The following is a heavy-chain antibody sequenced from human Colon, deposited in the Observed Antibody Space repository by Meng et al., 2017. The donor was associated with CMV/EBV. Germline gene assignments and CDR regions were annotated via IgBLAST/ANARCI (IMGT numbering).Heavy chain of an antibody. CDR2: ISSRKSHI. Sequence: GGSLRLSCAASGFTFSSYWMSWVRQAPGKGLEWVSSISSRKSHIYYADSVKGRFTISRDDAQNSLSLQMNSLRVEDSAVYYCARVEGSVTSPLDYWGQGTLVTVSS. V-gene: IGHV3-21*01. CDR1: GFTFSSYW. CDR3: ARVEGSVTSPLDY. D-gene: IGHD4-17*01. J-gene: IGHJ4*02.